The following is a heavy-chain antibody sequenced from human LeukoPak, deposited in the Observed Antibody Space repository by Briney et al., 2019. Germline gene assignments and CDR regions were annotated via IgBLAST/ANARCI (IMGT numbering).Heavy chain of an antibody. Sequence: ASVKASCKASGYTFTSYGISWVRQAPGQGLEWMGWISAYNGNTNYAQKLQGRVTMTTDTSTSTAYMELRSLRSDDTAVYYCARADTAMDTFDYWGQGTLVTVSS. CDR3: ARADTAMDTFDY. J-gene: IGHJ4*02. CDR1: GYTFTSYG. CDR2: ISAYNGNT. V-gene: IGHV1-18*01. D-gene: IGHD5-18*01.